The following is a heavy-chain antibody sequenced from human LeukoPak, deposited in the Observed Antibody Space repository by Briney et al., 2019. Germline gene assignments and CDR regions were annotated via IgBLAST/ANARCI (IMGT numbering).Heavy chain of an antibody. V-gene: IGHV3-7*01. CDR2: IKQDGSEK. D-gene: IGHD2-15*01. Sequence: GGSLRLSCAASGFTFSNYWMSWVRQAPGKGLEWVANIKQDGSEKFYVDSVKGRFTISRDNAKNSLYLQMNSLRAEDTAVYYCSRAAAATSRDNWGQGTLVTVSS. CDR1: GFTFSNYW. J-gene: IGHJ4*02. CDR3: SRAAAATSRDN.